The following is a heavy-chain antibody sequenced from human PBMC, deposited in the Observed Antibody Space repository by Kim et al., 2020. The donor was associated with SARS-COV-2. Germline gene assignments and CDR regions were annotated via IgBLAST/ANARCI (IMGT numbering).Heavy chain of an antibody. CDR1: GFSFSSYA. CDR2: ISGNGAST. Sequence: GGSLRLSCAGSGFSFSSYAMSWVRQAPGKGLEWVSGISGNGASTYYTDSVKGRFTISRDNSKNTLYLQMNSLRAEDTAVYYCAKAVVVPANFDYWGQGTL. D-gene: IGHD2-2*01. V-gene: IGHV3-23*01. J-gene: IGHJ4*02. CDR3: AKAVVVPANFDY.